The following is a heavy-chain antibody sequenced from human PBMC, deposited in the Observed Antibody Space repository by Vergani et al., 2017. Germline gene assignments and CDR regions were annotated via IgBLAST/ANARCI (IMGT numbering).Heavy chain of an antibody. CDR1: GYTLTELS. Sequence: QVQLVQSGAEVKKPGASVKVSCKVSGYTLTELSMHWVRQAPGKGLEWMGGFDPEDGETIYAQKFQGRVTMTEDTSTDTAYMELRSLRSDDTAVYYCARGGYYDILTGYLTNGMDVWGQGTTVTVSS. V-gene: IGHV1-24*01. D-gene: IGHD3-9*01. CDR3: ARGGYYDILTGYLTNGMDV. J-gene: IGHJ6*02. CDR2: FDPEDGET.